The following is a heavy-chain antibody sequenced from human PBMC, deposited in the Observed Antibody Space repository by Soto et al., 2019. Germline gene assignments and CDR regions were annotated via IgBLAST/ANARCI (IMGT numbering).Heavy chain of an antibody. V-gene: IGHV4-59*01. D-gene: IGHD3-16*01. CDR3: AKGGDGYFDY. Sequence: SETLSLTCTVSGGSISSYYWSWIRQPPGKGLEWIGYIYYSGSTNYNPSLKSRVTISVDTSKNQFSLKLSSVTAADTVVYYCAKGGDGYFDYWGQGTLVTVSS. CDR1: GGSISSYY. CDR2: IYYSGST. J-gene: IGHJ4*02.